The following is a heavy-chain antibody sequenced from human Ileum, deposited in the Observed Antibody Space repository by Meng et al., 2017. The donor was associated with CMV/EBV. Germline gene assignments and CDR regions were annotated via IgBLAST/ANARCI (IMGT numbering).Heavy chain of an antibody. CDR1: GFTFNNYW. J-gene: IGHJ6*02. Sequence: GGSLRLSCAASGFTFNNYWMHWVRQAPGKGLVWVSRIKSDGSSITYADSVKGRLTLSRDNAKNTLYLQMNSLRGEDTGVYYCARDVSYGMDVWGQGTTVTVSS. CDR2: IKSDGSSI. V-gene: IGHV3-74*03. D-gene: IGHD5/OR15-5a*01. CDR3: ARDVSYGMDV.